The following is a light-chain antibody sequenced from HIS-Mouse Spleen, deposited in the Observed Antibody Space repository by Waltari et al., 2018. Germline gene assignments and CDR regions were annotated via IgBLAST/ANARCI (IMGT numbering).Light chain of an antibody. Sequence: QSALTQPASVSGSPGQSITISCTGTRSDVAGYNYVPWYQQHPGKAPNLMIYEGSKRPSGVSNRFSGSKSGNTASLTISGLQAEDEADYYCCSYAGSSTWVFGGGTKLTVL. CDR2: EGS. V-gene: IGLV2-23*01. CDR1: RSDVAGYNY. J-gene: IGLJ3*02. CDR3: CSYAGSSTWV.